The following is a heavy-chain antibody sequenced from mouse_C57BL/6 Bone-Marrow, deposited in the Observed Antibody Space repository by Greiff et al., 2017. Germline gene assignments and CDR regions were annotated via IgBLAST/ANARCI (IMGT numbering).Heavy chain of an antibody. D-gene: IGHD2-5*01. CDR2: IYPGSGNT. V-gene: IGHV1-66*01. CDR3: ARAYYSSSFAY. CDR1: GYSFTSYY. Sequence: QVQLQQSGPELVKPGASVKISCKASGYSFTSYYIHWVKQRPGQGLEWIGWIYPGSGNTKYNEKFKGKATLTADTSSSTAYMQLSSLTSEDSAVYYCARAYYSSSFAYWGRGTLVTVSA. J-gene: IGHJ3*01.